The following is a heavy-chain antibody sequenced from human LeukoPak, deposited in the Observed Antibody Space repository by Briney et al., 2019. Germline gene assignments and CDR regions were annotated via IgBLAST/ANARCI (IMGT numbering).Heavy chain of an antibody. Sequence: SETLSLTCTVSGGSISSSSYYWGWIRQPPGKGLEWIGSIYYSGSTYYNPSLKSRVTISVDTSKNQFSLKLSSVTAADTAVYYCARDRTSSWDDAFDIWGQGTMVTVSS. V-gene: IGHV4-39*02. CDR1: GGSISSSSYY. CDR2: IYYSGST. CDR3: ARDRTSSWDDAFDI. J-gene: IGHJ3*02. D-gene: IGHD6-13*01.